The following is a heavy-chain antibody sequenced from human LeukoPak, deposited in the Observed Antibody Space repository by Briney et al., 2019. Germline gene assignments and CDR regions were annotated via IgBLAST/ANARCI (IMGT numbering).Heavy chain of an antibody. CDR2: ISGSGGST. CDR3: ARLPIVVPAAIGRGDY. Sequence: PGGSLRLSCAASGFTFSSYAMSWVRQAPGKGLEWVSAISGSGGSTYYADSVKGRFTISRDNSKSTLYLQMNSLRAEDTAVYYCARLPIVVPAAIGRGDYWGQGTLVTVSS. CDR1: GFTFSSYA. J-gene: IGHJ4*02. V-gene: IGHV3-23*01. D-gene: IGHD2-2*02.